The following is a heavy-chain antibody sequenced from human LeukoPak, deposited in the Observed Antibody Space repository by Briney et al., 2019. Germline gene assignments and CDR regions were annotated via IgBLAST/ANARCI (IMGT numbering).Heavy chain of an antibody. Sequence: PSETLSFTCAVYGGSFSGYYWSWIRQPPGKGLEWIGEINHSGSTNYNPSLKSRVTISVDTSKNQFSLKLSSVTAADTAVYYCARDRLLPAYYYYGMDVWGQGTTVTVSS. V-gene: IGHV4-34*01. CDR3: ARDRLLPAYYYYGMDV. J-gene: IGHJ6*02. CDR1: GGSFSGYY. D-gene: IGHD2-15*01. CDR2: INHSGST.